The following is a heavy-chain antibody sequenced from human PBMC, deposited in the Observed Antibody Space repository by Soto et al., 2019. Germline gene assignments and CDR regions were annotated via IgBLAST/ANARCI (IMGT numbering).Heavy chain of an antibody. CDR1: GDSISNGDYY. Sequence: PSETLSLTCTVPGDSISNGDYYWSWIRQPPGRGLEWIGYIDSSGSTYYNPSLKSRLTMSVDMSKNQFSLRLTSVTAADTAVYYCASRYLYWGQGLLVTVS. CDR2: IDSSGST. J-gene: IGHJ4*02. CDR3: ASRYLY. D-gene: IGHD3-16*02. V-gene: IGHV4-30-4*01.